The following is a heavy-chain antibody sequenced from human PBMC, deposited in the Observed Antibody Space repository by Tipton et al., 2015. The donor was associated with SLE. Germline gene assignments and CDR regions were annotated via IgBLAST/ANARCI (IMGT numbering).Heavy chain of an antibody. CDR1: GFTFSNYD. CDR2: ISSSSSYT. Sequence: SLRLSCAASGFTFSNYDMHWVRQAPGKGLEWVSYISSSSSYTNYADSVKGRFTISRDNAKNSLYLQMNSLRAEDTAVYYCARDEDYDFWSGYHAFDIWGQGTMVTVSS. CDR3: ARDEDYDFWSGYHAFDI. V-gene: IGHV3-11*06. J-gene: IGHJ3*02. D-gene: IGHD3-3*01.